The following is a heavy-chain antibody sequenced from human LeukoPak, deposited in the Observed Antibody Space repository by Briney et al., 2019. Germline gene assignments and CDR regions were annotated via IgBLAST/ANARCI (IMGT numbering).Heavy chain of an antibody. CDR2: IKSKTDGGTT. CDR3: TTDLEVAVAGGSDY. J-gene: IGHJ4*02. D-gene: IGHD6-19*01. CDR1: GFTFSNAW. Sequence: GGSLRLSCAASGFTFSNAWMSWVRQAPGKGLEWVGRIKSKTDGGTTDYAAPVKGRFTISRDDSKNTLYLQMNSLKTEDTAVYYCTTDLEVAVAGGSDYWGQGTLVTVSS. V-gene: IGHV3-15*01.